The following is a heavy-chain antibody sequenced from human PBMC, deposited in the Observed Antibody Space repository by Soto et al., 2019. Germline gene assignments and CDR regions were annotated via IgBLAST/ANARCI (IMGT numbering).Heavy chain of an antibody. CDR1: GDSVSSNSAS. CDR2: TYYRSKWHH. D-gene: IGHD6-13*01. CDR3: ARGLHSNSWYNWIDP. J-gene: IGHJ5*02. V-gene: IGHV6-1*01. Sequence: PSQTLSLTCAISGDSVSSNSASWSWIRQSPWRGLEWLGRTYYRSKWHHEYGTSDKSRISINPDTSKNQFSLQLNSVTPEDTAIYYCARGLHSNSWYNWIDPWGQGTLVTVSS.